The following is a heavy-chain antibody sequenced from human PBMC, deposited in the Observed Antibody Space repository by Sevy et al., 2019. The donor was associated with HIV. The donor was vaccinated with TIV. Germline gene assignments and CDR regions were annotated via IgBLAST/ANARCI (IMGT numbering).Heavy chain of an antibody. Sequence: SETLSLTCTVSGASISSSGYYWGWIRQPPGKGLEWIASIKYSGITFYNPSLKSRVTISADTSKNQFSLRLSSVTAADSSTYFCVGPKLTYTNGLHYLDDWGQGTVVTVSS. CDR2: IKYSGIT. CDR1: GASISSSGYY. J-gene: IGHJ4*02. CDR3: VGPKLTYTNGLHYLDD. V-gene: IGHV4-39*01. D-gene: IGHD6-25*01.